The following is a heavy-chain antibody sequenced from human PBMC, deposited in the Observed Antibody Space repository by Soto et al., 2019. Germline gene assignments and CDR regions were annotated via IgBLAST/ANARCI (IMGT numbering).Heavy chain of an antibody. CDR2: IYHGGTT. CDR1: GYSLSSGSY. V-gene: IGHV4-38-2*01. J-gene: IGHJ4*01. D-gene: IGHD6-19*01. Sequence: SETLSLTCAVSGYSLSSGSYWGWIRQPPGKGPEWIASIYHGGTTFYNPSLKSRVTISVDTSKNHYSLKLKSVTAADTAVYYCARVHVMVVAGSTFDYWGHGTLVTVSS. CDR3: ARVHVMVVAGSTFDY.